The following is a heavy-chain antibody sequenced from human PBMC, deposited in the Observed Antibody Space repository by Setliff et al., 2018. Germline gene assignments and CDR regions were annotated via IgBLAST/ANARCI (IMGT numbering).Heavy chain of an antibody. CDR2: IHYSGST. CDR3: VGRDFSGGDS. J-gene: IGHJ5*01. D-gene: IGHD6-25*01. V-gene: IGHV4-59*01. CDR1: GDSISGGY. Sequence: SETLSLTCTVSGDSISGGYWSWIRQPPGKGLEWIGFIHYSGSTNYNPSLKSRVTISLDTPKNQFSLRLSSVTAADTAIYYCVGRDFSGGDSWGHGTLVTVSS.